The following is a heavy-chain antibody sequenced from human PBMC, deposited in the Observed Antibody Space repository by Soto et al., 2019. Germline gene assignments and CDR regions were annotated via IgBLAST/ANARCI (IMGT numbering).Heavy chain of an antibody. J-gene: IGHJ4*02. D-gene: IGHD6-6*01. V-gene: IGHV3-33*08. CDR2: IWYDGTSK. Sequence: QVQLVESGGGVVQPGRSLRLSCAASGFTFRNHAMHWVRQAPGKGLEWVGLIWYDGTSKYYADSVKGRFTISRDNPKNTLYLEMNSLRVEDTAIYYCARDQGVVIIKDHWGQGTLVTVSS. CDR1: GFTFRNHA. CDR3: ARDQGVVIIKDH.